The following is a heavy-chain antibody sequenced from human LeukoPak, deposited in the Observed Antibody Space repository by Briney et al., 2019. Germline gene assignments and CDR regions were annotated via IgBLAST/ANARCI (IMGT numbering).Heavy chain of an antibody. Sequence: PTGGSLRLSCIASGFSFSGHWMHWARQLPGKGLVWVSRISPTGSTTSYAVSVKGRFTVSRDNAKNTLYLQVNNLRAEDTAVYYCARGPNSNWSGLDFWGQGTLLTVSS. CDR3: ARGPNSNWSGLDF. CDR1: GFSFSGHW. V-gene: IGHV3-74*01. D-gene: IGHD6-6*01. CDR2: ISPTGSTT. J-gene: IGHJ4*02.